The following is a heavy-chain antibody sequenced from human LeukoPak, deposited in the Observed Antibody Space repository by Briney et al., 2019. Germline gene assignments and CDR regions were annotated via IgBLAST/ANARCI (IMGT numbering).Heavy chain of an antibody. J-gene: IGHJ3*02. CDR3: ARDLHSSGWYPGAFDI. Sequence: GGSLRLSCAASGFTFSSYLMSWVRQAPGKGLDWVANIKQDGSEKYYVDSVKGRFTISRDNAKNSLYLQMNSLRAEDTAVYYCARDLHSSGWYPGAFDIWGQGTMVTVSS. D-gene: IGHD6-19*01. CDR1: GFTFSSYL. V-gene: IGHV3-7*05. CDR2: IKQDGSEK.